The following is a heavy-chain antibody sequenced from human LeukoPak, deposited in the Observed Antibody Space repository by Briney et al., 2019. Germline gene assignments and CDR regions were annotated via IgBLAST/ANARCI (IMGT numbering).Heavy chain of an antibody. J-gene: IGHJ6*03. CDR2: IIPIFGTA. Sequence: GASVKVSCKASGGTFSSYAISWVRQAPGQGLEWMGGIIPIFGTANYAQKFQVRVTITADKSTSTAYMELSSLRSEDTAVYYCERALVKGFAPRYYYMAVWGKGTTVTAS. CDR1: GGTFSSYA. CDR3: ERALVKGFAPRYYYMAV. D-gene: IGHD6-6*01. V-gene: IGHV1-69*06.